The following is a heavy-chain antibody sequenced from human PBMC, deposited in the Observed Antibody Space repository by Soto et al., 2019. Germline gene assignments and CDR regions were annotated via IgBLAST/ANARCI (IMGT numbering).Heavy chain of an antibody. CDR1: GFTFSSYA. D-gene: IGHD2-15*01. V-gene: IGHV3-23*01. CDR2: ISGSGGST. CDR3: AKDYSGYCSGGSCYTFDY. Sequence: GGSLRLSCAASGFTFSSYAMSWVRQAPGKGLEWVSAISGSGGSTYYADSVKGRFTISKDNSKNTLYLQMNSLRAEDTAVYYCAKDYSGYCSGGSCYTFDYWGQGTLVTVSS. J-gene: IGHJ4*02.